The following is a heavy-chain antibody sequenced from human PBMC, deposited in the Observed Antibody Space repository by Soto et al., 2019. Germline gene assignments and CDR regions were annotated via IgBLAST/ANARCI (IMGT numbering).Heavy chain of an antibody. CDR3: AGGVDH. Sequence: QVQLQESGPGLVKSSETLSLTCAISGGYIHSSDWRIWVRQPPGKGLEWIGEVHQSGGTNYNPSLKSRVSVELDKSKNQFSLKLRSVTAADTGVYYCAGGVDHWGQGILVTVSS. CDR1: GGYIHSSDW. J-gene: IGHJ4*02. V-gene: IGHV4-4*02. CDR2: VHQSGGT.